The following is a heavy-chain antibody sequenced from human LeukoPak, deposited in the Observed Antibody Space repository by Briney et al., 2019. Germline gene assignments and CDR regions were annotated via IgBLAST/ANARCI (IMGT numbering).Heavy chain of an antibody. CDR1: GYTFTSYG. V-gene: IGHV1-18*01. CDR2: ISAYNGNT. D-gene: IGHD4-17*01. CDR3: ARTVTTVTTLWFDP. Sequence: ASVKVSCKASGYTFTSYGISWVRQAPGQGLEWMGWISAYNGNTNYAQKLQGRVTMTTDTSTSTAYMELRSLRSDDTVVYYCARTVTTVTTLWFDPWGQGTLVTVSS. J-gene: IGHJ5*02.